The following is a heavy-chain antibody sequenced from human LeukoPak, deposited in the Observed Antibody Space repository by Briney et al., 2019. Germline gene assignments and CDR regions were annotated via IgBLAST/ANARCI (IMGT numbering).Heavy chain of an antibody. Sequence: SGTLSLTCAVSGGSISSGGYSWSWLRQPPGKGLEWIGYIYHSGSTYYNPSLKSRVTISVDRSKNQFSLKLSSVTAADTAVYYCARSLYDSSGYYPSPDYWGQGTLVTVSS. CDR2: IYHSGST. CDR3: ARSLYDSSGYYPSPDY. D-gene: IGHD3-22*01. V-gene: IGHV4-30-2*01. CDR1: GGSISSGGYS. J-gene: IGHJ4*02.